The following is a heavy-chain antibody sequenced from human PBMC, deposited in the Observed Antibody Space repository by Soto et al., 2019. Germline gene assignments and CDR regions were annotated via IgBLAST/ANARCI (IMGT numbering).Heavy chain of an antibody. CDR3: TTGGGDFDY. J-gene: IGHJ4*02. V-gene: IGHV3-15*07. CDR1: GFTFSNAW. CDR2: AKSKSDGGTV. D-gene: IGHD3-10*01. Sequence: EVQLVESGGGLVKPGGSLRLSCVASGFTFSNAWMNWVRQAPGKGLEWVGRAKSKSDGGTVDHAAPVKGRFTISRDDSKNTLYLQMDSLKTEDTAVYYCTTGGGDFDYWGQGILVTVSS.